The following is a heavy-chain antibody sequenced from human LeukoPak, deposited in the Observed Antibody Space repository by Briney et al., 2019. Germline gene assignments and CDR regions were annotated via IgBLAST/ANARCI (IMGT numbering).Heavy chain of an antibody. D-gene: IGHD6-13*01. J-gene: IGHJ4*02. CDR2: ISSSSSYI. Sequence: GGSLRLSCAASGFTFSSYSMNWVRQAPGKGLEWVSSISSSSSYIYYADSVKGRFTISRDNAKNLLYLQMNSLRAEDTAVYYCARGPPIAAAGTDQYFDYWGQGTLVTVSS. CDR3: ARGPPIAAAGTDQYFDY. V-gene: IGHV3-21*01. CDR1: GFTFSSYS.